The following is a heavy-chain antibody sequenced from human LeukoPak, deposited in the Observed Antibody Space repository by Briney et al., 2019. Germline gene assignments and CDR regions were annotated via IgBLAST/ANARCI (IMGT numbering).Heavy chain of an antibody. J-gene: IGHJ4*02. CDR2: IYYSGST. D-gene: IGHD3-22*01. V-gene: IGHV4-31*03. CDR1: SGSISSGGYY. Sequence: SETLSLTCTVSSGSISSGGYYWGWIRQHPGKGLEWIGYIYYSGSTYYNPSLKSRLTISVDTSKNQFSLKLGSVTAADTAVYYCTRTSDSSGYYFDFWGQGTLVTVSS. CDR3: TRTSDSSGYYFDF.